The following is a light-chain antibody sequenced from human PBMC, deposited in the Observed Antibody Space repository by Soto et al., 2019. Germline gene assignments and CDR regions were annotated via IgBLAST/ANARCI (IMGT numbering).Light chain of an antibody. V-gene: IGKV1-39*01. CDR1: QSISSY. CDR2: AAS. Sequence: DIQVTQSPSSLSASVGDRVTITCRASQSISSYLNWYQQKPGKAPKLLIYAASSLQSGVPSRFSGSGSGTDFTLTISSLQPEDFATYYCQQSYSTPWTFXQGTKVDIK. J-gene: IGKJ1*01. CDR3: QQSYSTPWT.